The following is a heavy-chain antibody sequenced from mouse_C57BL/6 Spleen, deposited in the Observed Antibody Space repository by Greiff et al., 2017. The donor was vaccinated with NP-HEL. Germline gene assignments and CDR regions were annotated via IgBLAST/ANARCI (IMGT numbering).Heavy chain of an antibody. J-gene: IGHJ2*01. Sequence: EVQRVESEGGLVQPGSSMKLSCTASGFTFSDYYMAWVRQVPEKGLEWVANINYDGSSTYYLDSLKSRFIISRDNAKNILYLQMSSLKSEDTATYYCARDRDGTDYFDYWGQGTTLTVSS. D-gene: IGHD4-1*01. CDR2: INYDGSST. V-gene: IGHV5-16*01. CDR1: GFTFSDYY. CDR3: ARDRDGTDYFDY.